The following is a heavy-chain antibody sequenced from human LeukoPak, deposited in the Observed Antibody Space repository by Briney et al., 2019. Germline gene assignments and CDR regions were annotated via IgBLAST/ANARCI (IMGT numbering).Heavy chain of an antibody. CDR1: GGSFSGFY. D-gene: IGHD6-6*01. J-gene: IGHJ6*03. CDR3: ARGISGVYSSSSGYYYYYMDV. V-gene: IGHV4-34*01. Sequence: SETLSLTCGVFGGSFSGFYWSWIRQPPGKGLEWIGEINHSGGISYNPSLKSRVTISVDTSKSQFSLKLSSVTAADTSVYYCARGISGVYSSSSGYYYYYMDVWGKGTTVTVSS. CDR2: INHSGGI.